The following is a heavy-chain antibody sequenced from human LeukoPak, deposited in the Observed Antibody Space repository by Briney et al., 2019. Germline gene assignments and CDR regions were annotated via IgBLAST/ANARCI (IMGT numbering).Heavy chain of an antibody. CDR2: ISPNTGGT. CDR3: ARDRGYSGYDV. J-gene: IGHJ4*02. D-gene: IGHD5-12*01. V-gene: IGHV1-2*02. CDR1: GFTFSSYA. Sequence: GGSLRLSCAASGFTFSSYAMHWVRQAPGQGLEWLGWISPNTGGTHYARNFQDRVTVTRDTSISTAYMDLSRLRSDDTAVYYCARDRGYSGYDVWGQGTLVTVSS.